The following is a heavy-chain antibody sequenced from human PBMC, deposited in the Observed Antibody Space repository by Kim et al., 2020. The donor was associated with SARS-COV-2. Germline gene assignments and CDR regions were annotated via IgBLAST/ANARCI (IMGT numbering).Heavy chain of an antibody. V-gene: IGHV3-20*04. CDR1: GFNFGDWG. D-gene: IGHD6-25*01. CDR2: ITWEGEKT. J-gene: IGHJ4*01. CDR3: ARDNVYDKSGFHGLLFD. Sequence: GGSLRLSCAASGFNFGDWGMSWVRHKPGRGLEWICGITWEGEKTGYVDAVRGRFTISRDVAHRSLYLQMDSLRAEDTAIYFCARDNVYDKSGFHGLLFD.